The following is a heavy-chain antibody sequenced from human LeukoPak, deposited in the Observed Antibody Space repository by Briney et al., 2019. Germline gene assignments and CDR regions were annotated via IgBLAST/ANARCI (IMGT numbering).Heavy chain of an antibody. CDR1: GYTFTSYA. J-gene: IGHJ4*02. CDR3: ARGENYDILTGYVL. CDR2: ISAYNGHT. D-gene: IGHD3-9*01. Sequence: EASVKVSCKASGYTFTSYAMNWVRQAPGQGLEWMGWISAYNGHTNYAQKFQGRVTMTTDTSTSTAYMELRSLRSDDTAVYYCARGENYDILTGYVLWGQGTLVTVSS. V-gene: IGHV1-18*01.